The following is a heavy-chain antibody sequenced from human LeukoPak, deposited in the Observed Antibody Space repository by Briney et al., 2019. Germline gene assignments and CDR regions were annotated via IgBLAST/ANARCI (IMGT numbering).Heavy chain of an antibody. CDR2: ISWNSGNI. CDR3: AKDSSSSWYVANNWFDP. D-gene: IGHD6-13*01. V-gene: IGHV3-9*01. Sequence: SLRLSCAASGFTFDDYAMHWVRQAPGKGLEWVSGISWNSGNIGYADSVKGRFTISRDNAKNSLYLQMNSLRAEDTALYYCAKDSSSSWYVANNWFDPWGQGTLVTVSS. CDR1: GFTFDDYA. J-gene: IGHJ5*02.